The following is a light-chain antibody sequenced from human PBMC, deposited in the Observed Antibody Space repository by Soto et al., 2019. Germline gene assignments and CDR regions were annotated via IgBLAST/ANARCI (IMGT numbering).Light chain of an antibody. CDR1: QIVSTTY. V-gene: IGKV3-20*01. CDR3: KQYGSSPMYT. J-gene: IGKJ2*01. Sequence: EIVLTQSPGTLSLSPGERATLSCRASQIVSTTYLAWYQQKPGQAPRLLIYGSSSRAPGIPDRFSGSGSGTDFTLTISRLEPEDFAVYYCKQYGSSPMYTLGKGTKLEIK. CDR2: GSS.